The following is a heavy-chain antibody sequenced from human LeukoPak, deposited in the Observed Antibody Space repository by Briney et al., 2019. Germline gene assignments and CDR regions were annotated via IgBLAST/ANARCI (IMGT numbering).Heavy chain of an antibody. D-gene: IGHD3-22*01. Sequence: GGSLRLSCAASGFTFSSYEMNWVRQAPGKGLEWVSYISSSGSTIYYADSVKGRFTISRDNAKNSLYLQMNSLRAEDTAVYYCASGDYYYDSSGYSMQYYFDYWGQGTLVTDSS. CDR1: GFTFSSYE. J-gene: IGHJ4*02. CDR3: ASGDYYYDSSGYSMQYYFDY. V-gene: IGHV3-48*03. CDR2: ISSSGSTI.